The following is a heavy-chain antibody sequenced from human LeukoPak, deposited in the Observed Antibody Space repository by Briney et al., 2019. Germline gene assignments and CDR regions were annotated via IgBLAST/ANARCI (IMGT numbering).Heavy chain of an antibody. CDR3: AKDLDRFGPFDY. CDR2: ISGSGGTT. Sequence: GGSLRLSCAASGFTFCSYGMSWVRQAPGKGLEWVSAISGSGGTTYYADSVKGRFTISRDNSKNTLYLQMNSLRAEDTAVYYCAKDLDRFGPFDYWGQGTLVIVSS. J-gene: IGHJ4*02. CDR1: GFTFCSYG. D-gene: IGHD3-10*01. V-gene: IGHV3-23*01.